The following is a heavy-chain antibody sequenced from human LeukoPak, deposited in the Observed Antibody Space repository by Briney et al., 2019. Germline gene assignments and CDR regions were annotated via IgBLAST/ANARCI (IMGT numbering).Heavy chain of an antibody. CDR3: AKRYVDTAMVHFDY. CDR1: GFTFSSYG. Sequence: PGGSLRLSCAASGFTFSSYGMHWVRQAPGKGLEGVAFIRYDGSNKYYADSVKGRFTISRDNSKNTLYLQMNSLRAEDTAVYYCAKRYVDTAMVHFDYWGQGTLVTVSS. J-gene: IGHJ4*02. V-gene: IGHV3-30*02. D-gene: IGHD5-18*01. CDR2: IRYDGSNK.